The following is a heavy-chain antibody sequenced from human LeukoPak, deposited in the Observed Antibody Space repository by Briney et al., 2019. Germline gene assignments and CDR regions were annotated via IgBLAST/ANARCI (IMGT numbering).Heavy chain of an antibody. D-gene: IGHD6-19*01. J-gene: IGHJ5*02. CDR3: ARGWALAGNPNWFDP. V-gene: IGHV3-33*01. CDR1: GFTFRNYA. Sequence: GGSLKLSCAASGFTFRNYAMHWVRQAPGKGLEWVAVIWHDGGEKHYEDSVKGRFTISRDNSKNTLYLQMYSLRAEDTALYYCARGWALAGNPNWFDPWGQGTLVTVSS. CDR2: IWHDGGEK.